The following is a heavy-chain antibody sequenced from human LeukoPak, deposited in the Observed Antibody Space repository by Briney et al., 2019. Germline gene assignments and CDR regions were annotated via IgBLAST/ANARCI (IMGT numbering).Heavy chain of an antibody. J-gene: IGHJ4*02. CDR1: GYSFTDYF. D-gene: IGHD6-19*01. Sequence: GASVKVSCKASGYSFTDYFIHWVRQAPGQGLEWMGWINPNSGGTNYAQKFQGRVTMTRDTSISTAYMELSRLRSDDTAVYYCARNLYSSGWYYLNYWGQGTLVTVSS. CDR3: ARNLYSSGWYYLNY. CDR2: INPNSGGT. V-gene: IGHV1-2*02.